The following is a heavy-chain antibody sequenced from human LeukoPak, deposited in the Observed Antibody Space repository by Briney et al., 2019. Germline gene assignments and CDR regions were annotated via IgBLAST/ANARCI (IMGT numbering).Heavy chain of an antibody. Sequence: HPGGSLRLSCAASGFTFSSYEMNWVRQAPGKGLEWVSYISSSGSTIYYADSVKGRFTISRDNAKNSLYLQMNSLRAEDTAVYYCAGDRASSGYYNLDYWGQGTLVTVSS. CDR2: ISSSGSTI. CDR1: GFTFSSYE. CDR3: AGDRASSGYYNLDY. J-gene: IGHJ4*02. D-gene: IGHD3-22*01. V-gene: IGHV3-48*03.